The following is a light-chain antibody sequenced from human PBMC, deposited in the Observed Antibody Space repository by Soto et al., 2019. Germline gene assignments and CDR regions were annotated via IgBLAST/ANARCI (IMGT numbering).Light chain of an antibody. Sequence: EIVLTQSPGTLSLSPGERATLSCRSSQNVGNYLAWYQQKPGQAPRLLVYDASKRASGFPARFSGSGSGTDFTLTISSLEPEDFAVYYCQERTGWPPWTFGQGTKVDIK. CDR3: QERTGWPPWT. CDR2: DAS. V-gene: IGKV3-11*01. CDR1: QNVGNY. J-gene: IGKJ1*01.